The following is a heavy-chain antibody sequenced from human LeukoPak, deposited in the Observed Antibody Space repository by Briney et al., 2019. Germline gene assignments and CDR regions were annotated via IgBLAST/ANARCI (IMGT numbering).Heavy chain of an antibody. Sequence: GGSLRLSCAASGFTFSTYSMNWVRQAPGKGLEWVSYISSSLSTIYYADSVKGRFTISRDNAKNSLYLQMNSLRAEDTAVYYCAKPKAGPGQQYYYYGMDVWGQGTTVTVSS. CDR1: GFTFSTYS. J-gene: IGHJ6*02. CDR3: AKPKAGPGQQYYYYGMDV. CDR2: ISSSLSTI. D-gene: IGHD6-19*01. V-gene: IGHV3-48*01.